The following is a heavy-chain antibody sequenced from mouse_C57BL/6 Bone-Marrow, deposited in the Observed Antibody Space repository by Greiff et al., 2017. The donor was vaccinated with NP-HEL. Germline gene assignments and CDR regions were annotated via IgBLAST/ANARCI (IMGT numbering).Heavy chain of an antibody. J-gene: IGHJ1*03. CDR3: ARLNWYFDV. CDR1: GYTFTDYN. CDR2: INPNNGGT. Sequence: EVQRVESGPELVKPGASVKIPCKASGYTFTDYNMDWVKQSHGKSLEWIGDINPNNGGTIYNQKFKGKATLTVDKSSSTAYMELRSLTSEDTAVYYCARLNWYFDVWGTGTTVTVSS. V-gene: IGHV1-18*01.